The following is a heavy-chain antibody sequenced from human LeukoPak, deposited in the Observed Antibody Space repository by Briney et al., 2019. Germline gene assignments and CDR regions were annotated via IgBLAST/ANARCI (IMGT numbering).Heavy chain of an antibody. CDR2: ISGSGGST. CDR1: GFTFSSYA. CDR3: ARGYSSSSWSLFDY. J-gene: IGHJ4*02. V-gene: IGHV3-23*01. D-gene: IGHD6-6*01. Sequence: GGSLRLSCAASGFTFSSYAMSWVRQAPGKGLEWVSAISGSGGSTYYADSVKGRFTISRDNSKNTLYLQMNSLRAEDTAVYYRARGYSSSSWSLFDYWGQGTLVTVSS.